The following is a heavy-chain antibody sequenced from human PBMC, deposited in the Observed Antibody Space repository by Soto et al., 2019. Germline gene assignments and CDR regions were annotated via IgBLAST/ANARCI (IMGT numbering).Heavy chain of an antibody. CDR2: IYPGDSDT. J-gene: IGHJ4*02. V-gene: IGHV5-51*01. D-gene: IGHD6-13*01. CDR1: GYSFTTYW. Sequence: PGESLKISCKGSGYSFTTYWIAWVRQMPGKGLEWMGVIYPGDSDTRYSPSFQGQVTISADKSISTAYLQWSNLKASDTAMYYCARRNSSSWPADYWGQGTLVTVSS. CDR3: ARRNSSSWPADY.